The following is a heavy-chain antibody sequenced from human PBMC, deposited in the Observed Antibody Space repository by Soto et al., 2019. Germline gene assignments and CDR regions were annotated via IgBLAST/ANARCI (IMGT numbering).Heavy chain of an antibody. J-gene: IGHJ2*01. CDR3: ARCYCSVGSCYTCWHFDL. CDR1: GYTFNDYG. Sequence: QVQLVQSGAEVKKPGASVRVSCKASGYTFNDYGISWVRQAPGQGLEWMGWIGPYEGVTNHAQTFQGRVTMTVDTSTTPGDMEPGSLRSDDTALYFCARCYCSVGSCYTCWHFDLWGPGTLVTVTA. V-gene: IGHV1-18*01. D-gene: IGHD2-15*01. CDR2: IGPYEGVT.